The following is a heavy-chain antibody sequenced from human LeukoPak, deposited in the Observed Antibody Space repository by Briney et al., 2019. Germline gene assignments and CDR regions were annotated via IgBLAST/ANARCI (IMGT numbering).Heavy chain of an antibody. J-gene: IGHJ4*02. CDR1: GYTFTGYY. D-gene: IGHD6-6*01. Sequence: ASVKVSCKASGYTFTGYYMYWVRQAPGQGFEWMGRINPNSGGTNCAQKFQGRVTMTRDTSISTAYTELSRLRSDDTAVYYCATPRWYSSSSPGVDSWGQGTLVTVSS. V-gene: IGHV1-2*02. CDR2: INPNSGGT. CDR3: ATPRWYSSSSPGVDS.